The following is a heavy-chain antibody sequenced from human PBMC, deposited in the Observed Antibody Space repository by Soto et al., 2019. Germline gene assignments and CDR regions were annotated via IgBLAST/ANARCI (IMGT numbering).Heavy chain of an antibody. CDR2: IGTAGDT. V-gene: IGHV3-13*04. Sequence: PEGSLILSCAASGFTFSSYYMHWVRQATGKGLEWVSAIGTAGDTYYPGSVKGRFTISRENAKNSLYLQMNSLRAGDTAVYYCARTGYSSSRQGDYYYYGMDVWGQGTRVTSP. CDR3: ARTGYSSSRQGDYYYYGMDV. D-gene: IGHD6-13*01. J-gene: IGHJ6*02. CDR1: GFTFSSYY.